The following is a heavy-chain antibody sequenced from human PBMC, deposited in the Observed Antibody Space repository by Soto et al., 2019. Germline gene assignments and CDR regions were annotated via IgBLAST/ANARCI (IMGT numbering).Heavy chain of an antibody. V-gene: IGHV3-21*01. CDR2: ISSSSSYI. Sequence: GGSLRLSCAASGFTFSSYAMNWVRQAPGQGLEWVSSISSSSSYIYYADSVKGRFTISRDNAKNSLYLQMNSLRAEDTAVYYCARDLASGYKQFDYWGQGTLVTVSS. J-gene: IGHJ4*02. CDR1: GFTFSSYA. D-gene: IGHD5-12*01. CDR3: ARDLASGYKQFDY.